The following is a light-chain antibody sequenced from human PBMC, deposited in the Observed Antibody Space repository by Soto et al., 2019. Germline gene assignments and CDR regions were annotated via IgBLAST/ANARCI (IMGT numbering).Light chain of an antibody. J-gene: IGLJ2*01. Sequence: QSALTQPASVSASPGQSITLSCTGTSRNVGTYDLVSWYQHHPDKAPKLIIYEGTKRRSWSSSRCSGSKSGNTASLTISGLQAEDDADYYCCSFAGGAALVFGGGTEVTVL. V-gene: IGLV2-23*01. CDR3: CSFAGGAALV. CDR2: EGT. CDR1: SRNVGTYDL.